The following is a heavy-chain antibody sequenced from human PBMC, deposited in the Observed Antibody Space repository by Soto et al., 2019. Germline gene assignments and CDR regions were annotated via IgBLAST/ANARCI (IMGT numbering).Heavy chain of an antibody. V-gene: IGHV3-64*02. Sequence: PGGSLRLSCAASGFTFSSYAMHWVRQAPGKGLEYVAAISSDGGSTYYADSVKGRFTISRDNSKNTLYLQMSSLRAEDMAVYYCARERAGPAAIFDGGWFDPWGQGTLVTVSS. CDR2: ISSDGGST. D-gene: IGHD2-2*01. J-gene: IGHJ5*02. CDR1: GFTFSSYA. CDR3: ARERAGPAAIFDGGWFDP.